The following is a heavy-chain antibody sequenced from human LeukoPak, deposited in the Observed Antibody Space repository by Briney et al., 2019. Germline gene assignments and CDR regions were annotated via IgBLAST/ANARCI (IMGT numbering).Heavy chain of an antibody. V-gene: IGHV3-72*01. Sequence: GGSLRLSCAASGFTFSSYAMSWVRRAPGKGLEWVGRTRNKANSYTTEYAASVKGRFTISRDDSKSSLYLQMNSLKTEDTAVYYCARVRRGSLYYFDYWGQGTLVTVSS. J-gene: IGHJ4*02. D-gene: IGHD1-26*01. CDR1: GFTFSSYA. CDR2: TRNKANSYTT. CDR3: ARVRRGSLYYFDY.